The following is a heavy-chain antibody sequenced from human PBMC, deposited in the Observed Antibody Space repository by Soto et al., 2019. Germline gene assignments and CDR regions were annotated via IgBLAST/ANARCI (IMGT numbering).Heavy chain of an antibody. CDR3: ARELLYGSGSRDYHYYGMDV. J-gene: IGHJ6*02. D-gene: IGHD3-10*01. Sequence: ESGGGVVQPGRSLRLSCGASGFSFSSYGMHWVRQAPGKGLESVAFIWYDGSKKYHADSVKGRFTISRDNSNNTLYLQMDSLIAEDTAVYYCARELLYGSGSRDYHYYGMDVWGHGTTVSGSS. V-gene: IGHV3-33*01. CDR1: GFSFSSYG. CDR2: IWYDGSKK.